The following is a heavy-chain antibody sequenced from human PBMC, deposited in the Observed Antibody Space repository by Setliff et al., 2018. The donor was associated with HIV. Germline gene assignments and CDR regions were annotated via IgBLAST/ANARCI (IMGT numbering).Heavy chain of an antibody. D-gene: IGHD6-19*01. CDR1: GGSISSYY. V-gene: IGHV4-59*01. Sequence: SETLSLTCTVSGGSISSYYWSVFRQPPGKGLEWIGYIYYSGSTNYNPSLKSRVTISVDTSKNQFSLKLSSVTAADTAVYYCASTDSSGWYADRSGFDPWGQGTLVTVSS. CDR3: ASTDSSGWYADRSGFDP. CDR2: IYYSGST. J-gene: IGHJ5*02.